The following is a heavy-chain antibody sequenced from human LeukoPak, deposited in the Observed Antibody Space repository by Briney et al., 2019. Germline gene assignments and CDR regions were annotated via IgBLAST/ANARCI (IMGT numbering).Heavy chain of an antibody. CDR3: AREGYYGSGSYYDY. Sequence: SETLSLPCTVSGGSISSYYWSWIRQPPGKGLEWIGYIYYSGSTNYNPSLQSRVTISVDTSKNQFSLKLSSVTAADTAVYYCAREGYYGSGSYYDYWGQGTLVTVSS. V-gene: IGHV4-59*01. J-gene: IGHJ4*02. CDR1: GGSISSYY. D-gene: IGHD3-10*01. CDR2: IYYSGST.